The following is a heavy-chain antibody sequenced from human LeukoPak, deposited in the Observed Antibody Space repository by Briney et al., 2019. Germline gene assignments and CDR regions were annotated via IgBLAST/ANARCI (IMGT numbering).Heavy chain of an antibody. CDR1: GGSFSSYY. CDR2: IYTSGSN. J-gene: IGHJ6*03. Sequence: SETLSLTCTVSGGSFSSYYWSWIRQPAGKGLEWIGRIYTSGSNKYQPSLKSRVTMSVDTSKNQFSLKLSSVTAADTAVYYCARVGNIVVGDYYYMDVWGKGTTVSVSS. V-gene: IGHV4-4*07. CDR3: ARVGNIVVGDYYYMDV. D-gene: IGHD2-2*01.